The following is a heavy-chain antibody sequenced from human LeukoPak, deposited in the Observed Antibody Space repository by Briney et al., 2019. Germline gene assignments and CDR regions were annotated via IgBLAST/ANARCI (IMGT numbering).Heavy chain of an antibody. CDR3: ARVAAAAGYSYDAFDI. J-gene: IGHJ3*02. CDR1: GYTFTSYG. V-gene: IGHV1-18*01. CDR2: ISAYNGNT. D-gene: IGHD6-13*01. Sequence: ASVKVSCKASGYTFTSYGISWVRQAPGQGLEWMGWISAYNGNTNYAQKLQGRVTMTTDTSTSTAYMELRSLRSDDTAVYYCARVAAAAGYSYDAFDIWGQGTMVTVSS.